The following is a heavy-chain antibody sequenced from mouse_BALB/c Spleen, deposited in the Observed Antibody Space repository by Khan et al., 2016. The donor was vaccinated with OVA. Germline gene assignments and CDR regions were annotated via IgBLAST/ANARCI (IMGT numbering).Heavy chain of an antibody. CDR2: INPDSSTI. Sequence: EVKLLESGGGLVQPGGSLKLSCAASGFDFSRYWMSWVRQAPGKGLEWIGEINPDSSTINYTPSLKDQFIISRDSAKNTLYLQMSKVRSEDTALYYCATDYYYGSGCFDYWGQGTTLTVSS. J-gene: IGHJ2*01. V-gene: IGHV4-1*02. CDR3: ATDYYYGSGCFDY. CDR1: GFDFSRYW. D-gene: IGHD1-1*01.